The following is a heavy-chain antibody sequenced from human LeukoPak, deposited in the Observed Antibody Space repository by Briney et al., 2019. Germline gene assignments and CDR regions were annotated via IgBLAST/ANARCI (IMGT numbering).Heavy chain of an antibody. Sequence: ESGPTLVNPTQTLTLTCTFSGFSFDTSGMSVSWIRQTPAVALEWLARIDWDDDKYYFTSLKARLNISKDTSRSQVVLRMTNMDPEDTATYFCARRLLTVGDGFDVWGQGTRVRVSS. J-gene: IGHJ3*01. CDR1: GFSFDTSGMS. V-gene: IGHV2-70*11. CDR3: ARRLLTVGDGFDV. CDR2: IDWDDDK. D-gene: IGHD4-23*01.